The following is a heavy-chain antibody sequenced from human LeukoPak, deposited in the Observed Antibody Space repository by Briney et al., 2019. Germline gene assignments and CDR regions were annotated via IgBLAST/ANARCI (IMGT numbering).Heavy chain of an antibody. CDR2: INHSGST. Sequence: PSETLSLTCAVYGGSFSGYYWSWIRQPPGKGLEWIGEINHSGSTNYNPSLRSRVTISVDTSKNQFSLKLSSVTAADTAVYYCARALDCSGGSCYVDYWGQGTLVTVSS. J-gene: IGHJ4*02. CDR3: ARALDCSGGSCYVDY. CDR1: GGSFSGYY. V-gene: IGHV4-34*01. D-gene: IGHD2-15*01.